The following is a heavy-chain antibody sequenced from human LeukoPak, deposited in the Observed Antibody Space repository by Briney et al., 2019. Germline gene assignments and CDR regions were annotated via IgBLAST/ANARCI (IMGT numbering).Heavy chain of an antibody. D-gene: IGHD6-13*01. J-gene: IGHJ3*02. CDR3: ARRSIAAAGTDAFDI. V-gene: IGHV5-51*01. Sequence: GESLKISRKGSGYSFTTYWIGWVRQMPGKGLEWMGIIYPGDSDTRYSPSFQGQVTISADKSISTAYLQWSSLKASDTAMYYCARRSIAAAGTDAFDIWGQGTMVTVSS. CDR2: IYPGDSDT. CDR1: GYSFTTYW.